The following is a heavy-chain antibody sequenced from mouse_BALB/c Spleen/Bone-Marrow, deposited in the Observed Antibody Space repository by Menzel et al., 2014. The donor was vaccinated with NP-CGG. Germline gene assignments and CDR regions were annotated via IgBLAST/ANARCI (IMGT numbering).Heavy chain of an antibody. J-gene: IGHJ4*01. CDR1: GYTFTSSW. CDR3: ARAGGNYKDYVMDY. Sequence: VQLVESGSVLVRPGASVKLSCKTSGYTFTSSWIHWAKQRPGQGLEWIGEIHPNSGNTNYNEKFKEKATLTVSTSPRTAYVDLSSLTSEGSAVYYCARAGGNYKDYVMDYWGQGTSVTVSA. V-gene: IGHV1S130*01. D-gene: IGHD2-1*01. CDR2: IHPNSGNT.